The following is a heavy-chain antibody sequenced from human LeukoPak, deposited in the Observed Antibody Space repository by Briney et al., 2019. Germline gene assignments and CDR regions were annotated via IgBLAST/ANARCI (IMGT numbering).Heavy chain of an antibody. CDR1: GFIFSDHS. J-gene: IGHJ6*03. D-gene: IGHD6-19*01. Sequence: GGSLRLSCAASGFIFSDHSVDWVRQAPGKGLEWVSYISSSSSTIYYADSVKGRFTISRDNAKNSLYLQMNSLRDEDTAVYYCARERDTAVAGIDYYYYYMDVWGKGTTVTVSS. CDR3: ARERDTAVAGIDYYYYYMDV. CDR2: ISSSSSTI. V-gene: IGHV3-48*02.